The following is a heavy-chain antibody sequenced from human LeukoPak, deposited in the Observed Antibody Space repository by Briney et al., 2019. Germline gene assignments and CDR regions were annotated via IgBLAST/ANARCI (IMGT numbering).Heavy chain of an antibody. CDR2: INPSGGST. CDR3: ARELPGIAAAGADWFDP. CDR1: GYTFTSYY. D-gene: IGHD6-13*01. V-gene: IGHV1-46*01. Sequence: ASVEVSCKASGYTFTSYYMHWARQAPGQGLEWMGIINPSGGSTSYAQKFQGRVTMTRDMSTSTVYMELSSLRSEDTAVYYCARELPGIAAAGADWFDPWGQGTLVTVSS. J-gene: IGHJ5*02.